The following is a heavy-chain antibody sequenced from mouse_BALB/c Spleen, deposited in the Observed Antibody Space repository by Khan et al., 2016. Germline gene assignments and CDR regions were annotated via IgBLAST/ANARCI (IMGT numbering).Heavy chain of an antibody. J-gene: IGHJ2*01. CDR1: GFTFSSYA. V-gene: IGHV5-6-5*01. CDR2: ISSGGNT. D-gene: IGHD1-1*01. Sequence: EVELVESGGGLVKPGGSLKLSCAASGFTFSSYAMSWVRQTPEKRLEWVASISSGGNTFYTDSLKGRFTISRDNARNILYLQMSSLRSEDTAMYYGTRGVTTVVDYFDYWGQGTTLTVSS. CDR3: TRGVTTVVDYFDY.